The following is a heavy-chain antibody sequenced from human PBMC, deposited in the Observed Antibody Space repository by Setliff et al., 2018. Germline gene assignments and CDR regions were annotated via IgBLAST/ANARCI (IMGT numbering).Heavy chain of an antibody. CDR2: IGAYNGNT. Sequence: ASVKVSCKASGYTFTSYDINWVRQAPGQGLEWMGWIGAYNGNTYNAHKFQGRVTMTSDTSTSTAYMELRSLRSDDTAVYYCVRVTIAVAGYFDFWGQGTLVTVSS. CDR1: GYTFTSYD. CDR3: VRVTIAVAGYFDF. V-gene: IGHV1-18*01. D-gene: IGHD6-19*01. J-gene: IGHJ4*02.